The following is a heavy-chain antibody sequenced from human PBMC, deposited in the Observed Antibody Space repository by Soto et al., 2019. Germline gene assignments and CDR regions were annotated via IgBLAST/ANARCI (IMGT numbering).Heavy chain of an antibody. J-gene: IGHJ5*02. CDR1: GGSISVGGYY. Sequence: QVQLQESGPGLVKPSQTLSLTCTVSGGSISVGGYYWSWIRQLPEKGLEWIGYIYYGGNTYYNPSLKSRVTISVDTSKNQFSLKLSSVTAADTAVYYCARNYYAARWFDPWGQGTLVTVSS. D-gene: IGHD3-10*01. CDR2: IYYGGNT. V-gene: IGHV4-31*03. CDR3: ARNYYAARWFDP.